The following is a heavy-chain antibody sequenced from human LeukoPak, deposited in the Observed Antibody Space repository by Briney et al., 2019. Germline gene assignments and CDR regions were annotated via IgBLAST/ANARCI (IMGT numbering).Heavy chain of an antibody. CDR1: GFTFSSYG. D-gene: IGHD3-10*01. V-gene: IGHV3-23*01. Sequence: RAGGSLRLSCAASGFTFSSYGMSWVRQAPGKGLEWVSAISGSGGSTYYADSVKGRFTISRDNSKNTLYLQMNSLRAEDTAVYYCAKDRGFTMVRGVIIKDDAFDIWGQGTMVTVSS. J-gene: IGHJ3*02. CDR3: AKDRGFTMVRGVIIKDDAFDI. CDR2: ISGSGGST.